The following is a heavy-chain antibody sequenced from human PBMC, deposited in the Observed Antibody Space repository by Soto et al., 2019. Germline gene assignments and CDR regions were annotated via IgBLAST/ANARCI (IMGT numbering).Heavy chain of an antibody. CDR3: AEPLCGSDNCYRANS. D-gene: IGHD2-21*02. CDR2: ISGSGDRT. CDR1: GFTFSSYS. V-gene: IGHV3-23*01. J-gene: IGHJ4*02. Sequence: GGSLRLSCAASGFTFSSYSMTWVRQAPGKGLEWVSSISGSGDRTKYAESVKGRFTISRDNSKNSLDLQMNSLRPEDTALYYCAEPLCGSDNCYRANSWGQGALVTVSS.